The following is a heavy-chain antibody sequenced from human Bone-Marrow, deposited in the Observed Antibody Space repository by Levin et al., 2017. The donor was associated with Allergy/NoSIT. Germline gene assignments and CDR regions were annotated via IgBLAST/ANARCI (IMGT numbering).Heavy chain of an antibody. D-gene: IGHD6-19*01. CDR3: AKDIAVAVRYFDY. J-gene: IGHJ4*02. V-gene: IGHV3-23*01. CDR2: ISAGGGST. CDR1: GFTFSSFA. Sequence: LSLTCAASGFTFSSFAMSWVRQTPGKGLEWVSAISAGGGSTYYADSVKGRFTISRDNSKNTLYLQINSLRAEDTAVYYCAKDIAVAVRYFDYWGQGTLVTVSS.